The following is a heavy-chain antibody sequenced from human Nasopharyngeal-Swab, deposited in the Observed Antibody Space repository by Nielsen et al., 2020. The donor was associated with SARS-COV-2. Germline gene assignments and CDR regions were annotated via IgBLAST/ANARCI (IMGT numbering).Heavy chain of an antibody. J-gene: IGHJ5*02. V-gene: IGHV3-7*01. CDR3: ARLHSTATTES. Sequence: GESLKISCAASGFTFSTYWMTWVRQAPGKGLEWVANIKGDGSDEKYADSVKGRFTISRDNARDSLFLQMHSLSVEDTAVYFCARLHSTATTESWGQGTRVTVSS. CDR2: IKGDGSDE. CDR1: GFTFSTYW. D-gene: IGHD1-26*01.